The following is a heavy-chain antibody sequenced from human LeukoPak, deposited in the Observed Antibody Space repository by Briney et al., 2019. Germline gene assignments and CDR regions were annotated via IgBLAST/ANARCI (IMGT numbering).Heavy chain of an antibody. CDR3: ARDSGTTGEVKFDP. Sequence: SETLSLTCTVSGGSISSTTWWTWVRQPPGKGLEWIGEIYHSGSTNYNPSLKSRVTISVDKSNNQFSLNLTSVTAADTAVYYCARDSGTTGEVKFDPWGQGTLVTVSS. V-gene: IGHV4-4*02. J-gene: IGHJ5*02. CDR2: IYHSGST. D-gene: IGHD3-10*01. CDR1: GGSISSTTW.